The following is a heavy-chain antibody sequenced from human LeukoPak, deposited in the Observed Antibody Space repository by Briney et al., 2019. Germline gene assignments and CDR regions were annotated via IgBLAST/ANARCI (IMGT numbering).Heavy chain of an antibody. V-gene: IGHV4-34*01. CDR3: ARVLLKPYYYYGMDV. CDR1: GGSFCGYY. CDR2: INHSGST. J-gene: IGHJ6*04. Sequence: PSETLSLTCAVCGGSFCGYYWSWIRQPPGKGLKWIGEINHSGSTNYNPSLKSRVTISVDTSKNQFSLKLSSATAADTAVYYCARVLLKPYYYYGMDVWGKGTTVTVSS.